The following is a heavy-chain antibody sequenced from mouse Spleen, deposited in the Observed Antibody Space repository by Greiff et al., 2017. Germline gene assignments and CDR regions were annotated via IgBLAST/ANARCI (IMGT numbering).Heavy chain of an antibody. Sequence: VQLQQSGAELVRPGTSVKVSCKASGYAFTNYLIEWVKQRPGQGLEWIGVINPGSGGTNYNEKFKGKATLTADKSSSTAYMQLSSLTSDDSAVYFCAITTRFAYWGQGTLVTVSA. J-gene: IGHJ3*01. CDR1: GYAFTNYL. CDR2: INPGSGGT. D-gene: IGHD1-1*01. CDR3: AITTRFAY. V-gene: IGHV1-54*01.